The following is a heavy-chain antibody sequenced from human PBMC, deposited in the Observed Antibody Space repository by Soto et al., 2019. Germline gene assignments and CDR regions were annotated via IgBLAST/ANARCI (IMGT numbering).Heavy chain of an antibody. Sequence: SDPLSLTCADHGGSFSGFYLSWLQQHTGEGLEWIGQFNHGGSTSYNPSLKSRGAISSATAQSQLSLTYTPVTAADTASYYCARRTRSFGCGSYLGAWGQGTQVTVSS. D-gene: IGHD3-16*02. V-gene: IGHV4-34*01. CDR3: ARRTRSFGCGSYLGA. CDR1: GGSFSGFY. CDR2: FNHGGST. J-gene: IGHJ5*02.